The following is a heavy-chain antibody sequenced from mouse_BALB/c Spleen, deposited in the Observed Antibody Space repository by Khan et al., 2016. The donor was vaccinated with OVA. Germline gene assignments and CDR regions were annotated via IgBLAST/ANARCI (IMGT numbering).Heavy chain of an antibody. Sequence: QVQLKESGPGLVAPSQSLSITCTVSGFSLSRYNIHWVRQPPGKGLEWLGMIGGGGDTDYNSTLKSRLIISYDNSKSQVFLKMNSLQTDDTAMYYCARAYYRYDSYYAMDYWGQGTSVTVAS. CDR1: GFSLSRYN. CDR2: IGGGGDT. D-gene: IGHD2-14*01. J-gene: IGHJ4*01. V-gene: IGHV2-6-4*01. CDR3: ARAYYRYDSYYAMDY.